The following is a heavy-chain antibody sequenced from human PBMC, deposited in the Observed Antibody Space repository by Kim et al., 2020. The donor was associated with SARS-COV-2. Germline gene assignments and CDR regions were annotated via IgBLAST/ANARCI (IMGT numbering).Heavy chain of an antibody. J-gene: IGHJ5*02. CDR3: ARDNEQLDFDP. Sequence: DGSEKYYVDSVKGRFTISRDNAKNSLYLQMNSRRAEDTAVYYCARDNEQLDFDPWGQGTLVTVSS. D-gene: IGHD6-6*01. CDR2: DGSEK. V-gene: IGHV3-7*03.